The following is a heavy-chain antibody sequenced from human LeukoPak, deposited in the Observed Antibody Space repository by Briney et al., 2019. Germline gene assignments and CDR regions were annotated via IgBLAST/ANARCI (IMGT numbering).Heavy chain of an antibody. J-gene: IGHJ4*02. Sequence: SETLSLTCTVSGGSISSGSYYWSWIRQPAGKGLDWIGRIYTTGSTNYNPSLKSRVTISVDTSKNQFSLKLRSPHLGSYGYGPWELPVPYFDYWGQGTLVIVSS. CDR3: ELPVPYFDY. V-gene: IGHV4-61*02. CDR2: IYTTGST. D-gene: IGHD3-16*01. CDR1: GGSISSGSYY.